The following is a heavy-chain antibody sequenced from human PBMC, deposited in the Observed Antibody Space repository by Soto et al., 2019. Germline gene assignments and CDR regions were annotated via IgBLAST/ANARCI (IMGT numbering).Heavy chain of an antibody. CDR2: IIPIFGTA. CDR1: GGTFSSYA. D-gene: IGHD3-16*01. CDR3: ARVPSPRGGVILYFDY. J-gene: IGHJ4*02. Sequence: SVKVSCKASGGTFSSYAISWVRQAPGQGLEWMGGIIPIFGTANYAQKFQGRVTITADESTSTAYMELSSLRSEDTAVYYCARVPSPRGGVILYFDYWGQGTLVTVSS. V-gene: IGHV1-69*13.